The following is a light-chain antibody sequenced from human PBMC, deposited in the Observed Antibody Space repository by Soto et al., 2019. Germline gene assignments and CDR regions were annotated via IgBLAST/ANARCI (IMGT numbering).Light chain of an antibody. J-gene: IGKJ2*01. Sequence: IVLTQSPGTLSLSPGERATLSCRASQSVSSNYLAWYQQKPGQAPRLLIYGASSRATGIPDRFSGSVSGTGFTLTISRLEPEDFAVYYCQQYDSPPPAYTFGQGTKLEIK. CDR1: QSVSSNY. V-gene: IGKV3-20*01. CDR3: QQYDSPPPAYT. CDR2: GAS.